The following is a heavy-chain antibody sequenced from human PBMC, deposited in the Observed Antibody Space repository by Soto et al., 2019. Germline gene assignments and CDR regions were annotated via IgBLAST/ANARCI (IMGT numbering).Heavy chain of an antibody. V-gene: IGHV4-59*12. CDR2: IYYSGST. CDR3: ARGSHDILTGYLEAPFDY. CDR1: GGSISSYY. D-gene: IGHD3-9*01. Sequence: KSSETLSLTCTVSGGSISSYYWSWIRQPPGKGLEWIGYIYYSGSTNYNPSLKSRVTISVDTSKNQFSLKLSSVTAADTAVYYCARGSHDILTGYLEAPFDYWGQGTLFTVSS. J-gene: IGHJ4*02.